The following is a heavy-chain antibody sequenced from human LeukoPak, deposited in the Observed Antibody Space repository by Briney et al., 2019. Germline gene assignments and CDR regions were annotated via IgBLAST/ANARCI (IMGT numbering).Heavy chain of an antibody. D-gene: IGHD3-9*01. CDR2: IRYDGSNK. J-gene: IGHJ6*03. Sequence: GGSLRLSCAASGFTFSSYWMSWVRQAPGKGLEWVAFIRYDGSNKYYADSVKGRFTISRDNSKNTLYLQVNSLRAEDTAVYYCAKAAPSLRYFDWFKPHYYMDVWGKGTTVTISS. CDR3: AKAAPSLRYFDWFKPHYYMDV. CDR1: GFTFSSYW. V-gene: IGHV3-30*02.